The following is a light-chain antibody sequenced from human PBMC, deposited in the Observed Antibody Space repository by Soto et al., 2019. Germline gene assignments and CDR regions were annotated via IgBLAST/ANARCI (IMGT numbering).Light chain of an antibody. CDR1: QSVSSY. CDR2: DAS. Sequence: EMVLTQAPATLSLSPWERATLSWRASQSVSSYLAWYQQKPGQAPRLLIYDASNRATGIPARFSGSGSGTDFTLTISSLEPEDFAVYYCQQRSNWPLTFGGGTKVDIK. J-gene: IGKJ4*01. V-gene: IGKV3-11*01. CDR3: QQRSNWPLT.